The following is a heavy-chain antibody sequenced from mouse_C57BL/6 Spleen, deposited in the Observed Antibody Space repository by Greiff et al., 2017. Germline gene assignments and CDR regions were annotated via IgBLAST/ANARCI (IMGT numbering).Heavy chain of an antibody. CDR2: IRTGGSYT. CDR1: GFTFSSYG. J-gene: IGHJ1*03. CDR3: AMLPGSSFCYFDV. Sequence: DVKLVEPGGDLVKPGGSLKLSCAASGFTFSSYGMSWVRQTPDKRLEWVATIRTGGSYTYYPHSVKGRFTISGDNAKNTLYLQISSLKSEDTAMYYCAMLPGSSFCYFDVWGTGTTGTVSS. V-gene: IGHV5-6*02. D-gene: IGHD1-1*01.